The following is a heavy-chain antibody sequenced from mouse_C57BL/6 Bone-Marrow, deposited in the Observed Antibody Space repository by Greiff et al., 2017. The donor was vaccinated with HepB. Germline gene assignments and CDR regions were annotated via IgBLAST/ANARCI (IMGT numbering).Heavy chain of an antibody. Sequence: VKLQESGPELVKPGASVKISCKASGYAFSSSWMNWVKQRPGKGLEWIGRIYPGDGDTNYTEKFKGKATLTADKSSSTAYMQLSSLTSEDSAVYIWAREGYDSGAYWGQGTLVTVSA. J-gene: IGHJ3*01. CDR1: GYAFSSSW. D-gene: IGHD1-1*01. V-gene: IGHV1-82*01. CDR3: AREGYDSGAY. CDR2: IYPGDGDT.